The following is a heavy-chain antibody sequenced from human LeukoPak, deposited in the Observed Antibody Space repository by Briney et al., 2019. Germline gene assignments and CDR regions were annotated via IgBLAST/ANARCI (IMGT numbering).Heavy chain of an antibody. J-gene: IGHJ4*02. CDR2: IYHSGST. CDR3: ARGHSSSWTKHQLFDY. Sequence: SETLSLTCAVSGGSISSGGYSWSWIRQPPGKGLEWIGYIYHSGSTYYNPSLKSRVTISVDRSKNQFSLKLSSVTAADTAVYYCARGHSSSWTKHQLFDYWGQGTLVTVSS. D-gene: IGHD6-13*01. CDR1: GGSISSGGYS. V-gene: IGHV4-30-2*01.